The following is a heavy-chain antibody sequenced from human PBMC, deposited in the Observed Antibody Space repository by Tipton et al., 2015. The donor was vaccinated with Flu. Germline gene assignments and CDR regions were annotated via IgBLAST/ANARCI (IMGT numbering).Heavy chain of an antibody. CDR2: IYYSGST. CDR3: ARDSSYCSGGSCYSGAFDI. D-gene: IGHD2-15*01. Sequence: HTCTVSGGSISSSSYYWGWIRQPPGKGLEWIGSIYYSGSTYYNPSLKSRVTISVDTSKNQFSLKLSSVTAADTAVYYCARDSSYCSGGSCYSGAFDIWGQGTMVTVSS. V-gene: IGHV4-39*07. CDR1: GGSISSSSYY. J-gene: IGHJ3*02.